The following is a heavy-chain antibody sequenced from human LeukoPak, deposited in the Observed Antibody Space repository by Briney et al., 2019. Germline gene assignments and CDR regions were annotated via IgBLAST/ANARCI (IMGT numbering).Heavy chain of an antibody. CDR1: GYTFTGYY. CDR2: INPNSGGT. CDR3: ARANYYGSGSYAGSAFDI. Sequence: ASVKVSCKASGYTFTGYYMHWVRQAPGQGLEWMGRINPNSGGTNYAQKFQGRVTMTRDTSISTAYMELSRLRSDDTAVYYCARANYYGSGSYAGSAFDIWGQGTMVTVSS. J-gene: IGHJ3*02. V-gene: IGHV1-2*06. D-gene: IGHD3-10*01.